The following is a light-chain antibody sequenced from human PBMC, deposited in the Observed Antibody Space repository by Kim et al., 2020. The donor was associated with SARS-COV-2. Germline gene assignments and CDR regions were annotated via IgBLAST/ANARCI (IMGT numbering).Light chain of an antibody. CDR1: KLGDKY. CDR2: QDS. CDR3: QAWDSSHRV. J-gene: IGLJ2*01. V-gene: IGLV3-1*01. Sequence: SYELTQPPSVSVSPGQTASITCSGDKLGDKYACWYQQKPGQSPVLVIYQDSKRPSGIPERFSGSNSGNTATLTISGTQAMDEADYYCQAWDSSHRVFGGG.